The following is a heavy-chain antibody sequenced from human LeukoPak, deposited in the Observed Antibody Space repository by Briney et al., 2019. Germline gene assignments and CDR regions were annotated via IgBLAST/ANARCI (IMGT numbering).Heavy chain of an antibody. CDR1: GGSISGYY. V-gene: IGHV4-4*07. J-gene: IGHJ5*02. D-gene: IGHD2-8*01. CDR3: ARGSHCTNGVCPIGWFDP. Sequence: SETLSLTCTVSGGSISGYYWSWIRQPAGKGLEWIGRIYSSGSTNYNPSLKSRVTMSVDTSKNQFSLKLSSVTAADTAVYYCARGSHCTNGVCPIGWFDPWGQGTLVTVSS. CDR2: IYSSGST.